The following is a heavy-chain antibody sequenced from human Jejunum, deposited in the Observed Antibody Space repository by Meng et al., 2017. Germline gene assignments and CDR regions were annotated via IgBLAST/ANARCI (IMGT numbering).Heavy chain of an antibody. CDR2: IDSSGNT. V-gene: IGHV4-39*07. CDR3: ARDSQIRWFYS. J-gene: IGHJ5*01. CDR1: GASVSSRGWY. Sequence: SETLSLTCTVSGASVSSRGWYWGWIRQAPGKVLEWIGTIDSSGNTYYNPSLKSRVTISADKSNNQFSLNLNSVTAADTAVYFCARDSQIRWFYSWGQGTLVTVSS.